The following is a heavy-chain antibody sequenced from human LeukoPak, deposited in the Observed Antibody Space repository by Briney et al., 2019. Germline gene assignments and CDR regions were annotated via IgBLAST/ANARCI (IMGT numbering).Heavy chain of an antibody. CDR2: IYHSGST. CDR1: GYSISSGYY. Sequence: SETLSLTRAVSGYSISSGYYWGWIRQPPGKGLEWIGSIYHSGSTYYNPSLKSRVTISVDTSKNQFSLKLSSVTAADTAVYYCARNTTNHTITVTNAFDIWGQGTMVTVSS. V-gene: IGHV4-38-2*01. J-gene: IGHJ3*02. CDR3: ARNTTNHTITVTNAFDI. D-gene: IGHD4-17*01.